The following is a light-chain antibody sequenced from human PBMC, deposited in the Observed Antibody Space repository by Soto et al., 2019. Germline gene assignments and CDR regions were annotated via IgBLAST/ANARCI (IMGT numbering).Light chain of an antibody. CDR1: QSVSSSY. J-gene: IGKJ5*01. CDR2: GAS. Sequence: SPSTLSVSPGERATLSCRASQSVSSSYLAWYQQKPGQAPRLLIYGASSRATGIPDRFSGSGSGTDFTLTISRLEPEDFAVYYCQQYGSSPPITFGQGTRLE. CDR3: QQYGSSPPIT. V-gene: IGKV3-20*01.